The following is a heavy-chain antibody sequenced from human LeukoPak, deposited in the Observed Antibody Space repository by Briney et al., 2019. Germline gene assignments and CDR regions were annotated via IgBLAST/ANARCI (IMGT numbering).Heavy chain of an antibody. CDR1: GGSISGTNW. D-gene: IGHD1-26*01. Sequence: SETLSLTCGVSGGSISGTNWWSWVRQPPGQGLEWIGEISLRGLTNYNPSLRSRLTMSLDESKNQVSLKLTSVTAADTAVYYCSRESGPFSPFGFWGQGTLVSVHS. V-gene: IGHV4-4*02. CDR3: SRESGPFSPFGF. CDR2: ISLRGLT. J-gene: IGHJ4*02.